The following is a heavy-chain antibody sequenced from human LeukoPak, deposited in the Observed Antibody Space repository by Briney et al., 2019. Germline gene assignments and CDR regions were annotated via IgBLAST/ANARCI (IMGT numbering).Heavy chain of an antibody. J-gene: IGHJ3*02. CDR3: ARDSSWPLDAFDI. CDR1: GYTFTGYY. Sequence: ASVTVSCKTSGYTFTGYYIHWVRQAPGQGLEWMGWINPNSGGTNYAQKFQGRVTMTRDMSISTAYMELSRLRSDDTAVYYCARDSSWPLDAFDIWGRGTMVTVSS. D-gene: IGHD6-13*01. CDR2: INPNSGGT. V-gene: IGHV1-2*02.